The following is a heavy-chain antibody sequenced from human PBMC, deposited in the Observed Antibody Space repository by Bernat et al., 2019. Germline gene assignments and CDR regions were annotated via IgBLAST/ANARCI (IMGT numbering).Heavy chain of an antibody. Sequence: EVQLVESGGGLVQPGGSLRLSCAASGFTVSSNYMSWVRQAPGKGLEWVSVIYSGGTTYYADSVKGRFTISRDNSKNTLYLQMNSLRAEDTAVYYCAGAPPYASDYSYSYDYWGQGTLVTVSS. CDR3: AGAPPYASDYSYSYDY. J-gene: IGHJ4*02. CDR2: IYSGGTT. CDR1: GFTVSSNY. V-gene: IGHV3-66*01. D-gene: IGHD2-15*01.